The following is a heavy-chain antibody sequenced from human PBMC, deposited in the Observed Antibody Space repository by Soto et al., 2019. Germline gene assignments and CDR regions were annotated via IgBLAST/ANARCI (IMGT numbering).Heavy chain of an antibody. V-gene: IGHV3-21*01. D-gene: IGHD2-15*01. CDR3: ARDNPSTYCSGGSCYPDAFDI. CDR2: ISSSSSYI. Sequence: GGSLRLSCAASGVQLRNYWMHWVRQPPGKGLVWVSSISSSSSYIYYADSVKGRFTISRDNAKNSLYLQMNSLRAEDTAVYYCARDNPSTYCSGGSCYPDAFDIWGQGTMVTVSS. CDR1: GVQLRNYW. J-gene: IGHJ3*02.